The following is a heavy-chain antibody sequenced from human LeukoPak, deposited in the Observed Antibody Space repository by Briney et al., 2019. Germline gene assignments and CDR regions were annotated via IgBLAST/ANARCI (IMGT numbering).Heavy chain of an antibody. CDR2: IRSKANSYAT. D-gene: IGHD6-13*01. CDR1: GFTFSGSA. CDR3: TRLGYCSSWYDLYYYYYYMDV. J-gene: IGHJ6*03. V-gene: IGHV3-73*01. Sequence: GGSLRLSCAASGFTFSGSAMHWVRQASGKGLEWVGRIRSKANSYATAYAASVKGRFTISRDDSKNTAYLQMNSLKTEDTAVYYCTRLGYCSSWYDLYYYYYYMDVWGKGTTVTVSS.